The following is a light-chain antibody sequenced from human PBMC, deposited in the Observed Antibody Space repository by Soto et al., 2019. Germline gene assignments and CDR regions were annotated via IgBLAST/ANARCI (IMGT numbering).Light chain of an antibody. CDR2: AAS. CDR1: QSICNY. CDR3: LQGYTTPPLT. Sequence: DIPMTQSPSSLSASVGDRVTITCRASQSICNYLSGYQQKPGIAPKLLIYAASTLQSAVLSRFSGSGSGTEVTLTISSMQFEDFATYYCLQGYTTPPLTFGGGTKVEIK. V-gene: IGKV1-39*01. J-gene: IGKJ4*01.